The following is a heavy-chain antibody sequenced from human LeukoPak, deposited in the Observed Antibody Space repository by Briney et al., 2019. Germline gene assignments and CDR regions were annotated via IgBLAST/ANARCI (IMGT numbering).Heavy chain of an antibody. J-gene: IGHJ3*02. D-gene: IGHD3-16*01. CDR1: GFTFSSYS. CDR3: ARESGGSRGEAFDI. Sequence: PGGSLRLSCAASGFTFSSYSMNWVRQAPGKGLEWVSSIGSSSSSIYYADSVKGRFTISRDNAKNSLYLQMNSLRAEDTALYYCARESGGSRGEAFDIWGQGTMVTVSS. CDR2: IGSSSSSI. V-gene: IGHV3-21*01.